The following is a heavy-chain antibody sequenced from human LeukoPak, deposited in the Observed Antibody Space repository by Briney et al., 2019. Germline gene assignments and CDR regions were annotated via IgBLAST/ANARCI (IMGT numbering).Heavy chain of an antibody. CDR2: INPSGGST. Sequence: ASVKVSCKASGYTFTSYYMHWVRQAPGQGLEWMGIINPSGGSTSYAQKFQGRVTMTRDTSTSTVYMELSSLRSEDTAVYYCARVPPTYYGSGSYHYLYLDVWGRGTLVTVSS. J-gene: IGHJ2*01. CDR3: ARVPPTYYGSGSYHYLYLDV. D-gene: IGHD3-10*01. CDR1: GYTFTSYY. V-gene: IGHV1-46*01.